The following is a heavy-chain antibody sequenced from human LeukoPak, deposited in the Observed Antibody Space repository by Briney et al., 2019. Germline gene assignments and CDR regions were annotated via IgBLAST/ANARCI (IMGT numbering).Heavy chain of an antibody. CDR2: IKGKNDGETP. CDR1: GFPFSHAW. CDR3: TTAPGTIVRGVLMDV. J-gene: IGHJ6*04. D-gene: IGHD3-10*01. V-gene: IGHV3-15*05. Sequence: GRSLRLSCAASGFPFSHAWMRWVRQSPGEGVKGVGRIKGKNDGETPDSSAPVKGRFTLSRDDSKNTVFLQMNSLKTEDTGMYYCTTAPGTIVRGVLMDVWGTGTAVTVSS.